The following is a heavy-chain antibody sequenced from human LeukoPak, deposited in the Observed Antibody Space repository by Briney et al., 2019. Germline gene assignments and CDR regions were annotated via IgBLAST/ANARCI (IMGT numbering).Heavy chain of an antibody. CDR2: IYYSGST. CDR1: GGSISSYY. CDR3: ARPGSGYSYYYFDY. V-gene: IGHV4-59*08. Sequence: PSETLSLTCTVSGGSISSYYWSWIRQPPGKGLEWIGYIYYSGSTYYNPSLKSRVTISVDTSKNQFSLKLSSVTAADTAVYYCARPGSGYSYYYFDYWGQGTLVTVSS. D-gene: IGHD5-18*01. J-gene: IGHJ4*02.